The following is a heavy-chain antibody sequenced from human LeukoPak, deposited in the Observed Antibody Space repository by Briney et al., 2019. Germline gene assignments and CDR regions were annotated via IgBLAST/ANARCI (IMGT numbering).Heavy chain of an antibody. Sequence: PGGSRRLSCAASGFTFSNYWMHWVRQAPGEGLVWVSRISTDGSSTTYADSVKGRFTISRDNAKNTLYLQMNSLRAEDTAIYYCGRGFALVPAGIPDYWGQGNLVTVSS. CDR1: GFTFSNYW. CDR3: GRGFALVPAGIPDY. CDR2: ISTDGSST. V-gene: IGHV3-74*01. J-gene: IGHJ4*02. D-gene: IGHD2-2*01.